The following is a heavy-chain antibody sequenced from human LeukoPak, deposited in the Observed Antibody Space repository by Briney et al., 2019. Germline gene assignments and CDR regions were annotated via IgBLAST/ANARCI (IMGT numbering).Heavy chain of an antibody. CDR3: ARGSAPHHSGSYTPCDY. CDR2: ISAYNGNT. D-gene: IGHD3-10*01. V-gene: IGHV1-18*01. J-gene: IGHJ4*02. CDR1: GYTFTSYG. Sequence: ASVKVSCKASGYTFTSYGISWVRQAPGQGLEWMGWISAYNGNTNHAQKLQGRVTMTTDTSTSTAYMELRSLRSDDTAVYYCARGSAPHHSGSYTPCDYWGQGTLVTVSS.